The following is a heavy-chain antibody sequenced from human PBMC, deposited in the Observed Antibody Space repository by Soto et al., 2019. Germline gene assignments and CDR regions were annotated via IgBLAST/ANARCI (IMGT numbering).Heavy chain of an antibody. V-gene: IGHV3-23*01. J-gene: IGHJ6*02. Sequence: PGGSLRLSCAASGFTFSSYAMSWVRQAPGKGLEWVSAISGSGGSTYYADSVKGRFTISRDNTKNTLYLQMNSMRAEDTAVYYCAKDKRCSCARRDYYYGMDVWGQGTTVTVSS. D-gene: IGHD2-15*01. CDR3: AKDKRCSCARRDYYYGMDV. CDR2: ISGSGGST. CDR1: GFTFSSYA.